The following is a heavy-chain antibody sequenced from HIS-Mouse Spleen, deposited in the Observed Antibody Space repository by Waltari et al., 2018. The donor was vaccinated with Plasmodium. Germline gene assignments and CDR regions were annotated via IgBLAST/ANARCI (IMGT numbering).Heavy chain of an antibody. D-gene: IGHD1-26*01. CDR3: ARRGGSYYYFDY. J-gene: IGHJ4*02. V-gene: IGHV4-39*01. Sequence: QLQLQESGPGLVKPSETLSLTCTVSGGSISSSSYYWGWIRQPPGKGLEWIGNIYYSGSTNYNPSLKSRVTISVDTSKNQFSLNLGSVTAADTAVYYCARRGGSYYYFDYWGQGTLVTVSS. CDR2: IYYSGST. CDR1: GGSISSSSYY.